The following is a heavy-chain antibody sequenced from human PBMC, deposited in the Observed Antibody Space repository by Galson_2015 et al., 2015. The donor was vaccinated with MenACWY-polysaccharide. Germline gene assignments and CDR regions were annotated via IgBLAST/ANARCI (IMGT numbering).Heavy chain of an antibody. CDR2: ISFDGSNK. V-gene: IGHV3-30*18. Sequence: SLRLSCAASGFTFSNYGMHWVRQAPGKGLEWVAVISFDGSNKYYADSVKGRFTISRDNSKNTLYLQMNSLKTEDTAVYYCAKDWGVRFASGSSYFDYWGQGTLVTVSS. J-gene: IGHJ4*02. D-gene: IGHD3-10*01. CDR3: AKDWGVRFASGSSYFDY. CDR1: GFTFSNYG.